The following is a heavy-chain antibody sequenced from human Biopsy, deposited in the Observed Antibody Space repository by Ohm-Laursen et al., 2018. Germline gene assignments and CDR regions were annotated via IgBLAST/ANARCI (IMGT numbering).Heavy chain of an antibody. Sequence: SETLSLTCAVSGYSVTNDYYWGWIRQPPGKGLERIGNIYYDGITYYNPSLKSRVAMSVDTSKNQFSLRLTSVTAADTAAYYCARVAGGYAYYYGMDVWGQGTTVIVSS. V-gene: IGHV4-38-2*01. CDR3: ARVAGGYAYYYGMDV. J-gene: IGHJ6*02. D-gene: IGHD5-12*01. CDR1: GYSVTNDYY. CDR2: IYYDGIT.